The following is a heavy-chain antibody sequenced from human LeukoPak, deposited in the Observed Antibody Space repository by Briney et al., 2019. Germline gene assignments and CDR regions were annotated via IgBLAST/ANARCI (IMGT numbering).Heavy chain of an antibody. CDR2: IYYSGST. CDR3: ARQVGGYSGYNWFDP. D-gene: IGHD5-12*01. CDR1: GGSISGSSYY. J-gene: IGHJ5*02. V-gene: IGHV4-39*01. Sequence: SETVSLTCTVSGGSISGSSYYWGWIRQPPGKGLEWIGSIYYSGSTYYNPSLKSRVTISVDTSKNQFSLKLSSVTAADTAVYYCARQVGGYSGYNWFDPWGQGTLVTVSS.